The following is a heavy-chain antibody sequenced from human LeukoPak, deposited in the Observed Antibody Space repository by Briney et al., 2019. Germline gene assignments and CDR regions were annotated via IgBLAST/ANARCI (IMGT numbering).Heavy chain of an antibody. CDR1: GGSISSSSYY. D-gene: IGHD2-2*01. CDR3: ASAYCGSTRCYAVDY. CDR2: IYYSGST. Sequence: KASETLSLTCTVSGGSISSSSYYWGWIRQPPGKGLEWIGTIYYSGSTYYNPSLKSRVTISVDTSKSQFSLKLSSVTAADTAVYYCASAYCGSTRCYAVDYWGQGTLVTVSS. V-gene: IGHV4-39*01. J-gene: IGHJ4*02.